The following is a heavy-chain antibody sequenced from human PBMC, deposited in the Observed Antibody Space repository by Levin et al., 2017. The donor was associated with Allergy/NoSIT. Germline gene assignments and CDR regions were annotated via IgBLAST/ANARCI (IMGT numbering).Heavy chain of an antibody. CDR1: GFTFRKSA. CDR3: ARLEGGSRLDS. CDR2: ISSMSDYI. D-gene: IGHD3-16*01. V-gene: IGHV3-21*01. J-gene: IGHJ4*02. Sequence: LSLTCAASGFTFRKSAMNWVRQAPGKGLEWVSSISSMSDYIYYADSVKGRFTISRDNAKNSLFLQMNSLRAEDTAVYYCARLEGGSRLDSWGQGTLVTVSS.